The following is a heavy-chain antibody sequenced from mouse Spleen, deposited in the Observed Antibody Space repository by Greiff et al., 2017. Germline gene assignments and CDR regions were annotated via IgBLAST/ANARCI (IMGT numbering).Heavy chain of an antibody. CDR3: ATLYYDYDGFLAY. CDR2: ISSGGSYT. Sequence: EVKLMESGGGLVKPGGSLKLSCAASGFTFSSYAMSWVRQTPEKRLEWVATISSGGSYTYYPDSVKGRFTISRDNAKNTLYLQMSSLRSEDTAMYYCATLYYDYDGFLAYWGQGTLVTVSA. D-gene: IGHD2-4*01. V-gene: IGHV5-9-1*01. J-gene: IGHJ3*01. CDR1: GFTFSSYA.